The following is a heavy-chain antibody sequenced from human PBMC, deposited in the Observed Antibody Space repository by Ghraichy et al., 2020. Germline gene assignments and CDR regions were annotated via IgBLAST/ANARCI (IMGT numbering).Heavy chain of an antibody. V-gene: IGHV3-30*18. D-gene: IGHD3-22*01. CDR2: ISYDGSNK. J-gene: IGHJ4*02. CDR3: ANGDHDSSGYFIDY. CDR1: GFTFSSYG. Sequence: GGSLRLSCAASGFTFSSYGMHWVRQAPGKRLEWVAVISYDGSNKYYADSVKGRFTISRDNSKNTLYLQMNSLRAEDTAVYYCANGDHDSSGYFIDYWGQGTLVTVSS.